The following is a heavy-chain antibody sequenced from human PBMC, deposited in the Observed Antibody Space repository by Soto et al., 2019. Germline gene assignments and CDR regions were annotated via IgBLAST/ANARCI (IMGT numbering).Heavy chain of an antibody. CDR2: INPSGGST. J-gene: IGHJ3*02. V-gene: IGHV1-46*03. CDR1: GYTFTSYY. CDR3: VIDHARGLRGPLAI. Sequence: GASVKVSCKASGYTFTSYYMHWVRQAPGQGLEWMGIINPSGGSTSYAQKFQGRVTMTRDTSTSTVYMELSSLRSEDTAVYYCVIDHARGLRGPLAICGQGTMVT. D-gene: IGHD2-21*02.